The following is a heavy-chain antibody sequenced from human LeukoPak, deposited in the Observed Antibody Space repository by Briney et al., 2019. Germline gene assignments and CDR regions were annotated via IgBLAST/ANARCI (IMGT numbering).Heavy chain of an antibody. D-gene: IGHD3-10*01. J-gene: IGHJ4*02. CDR2: ISGSGGST. CDR3: AKGPMVRIDF. CDR1: GFTFSSYG. V-gene: IGHV3-23*01. Sequence: GGTLRLSCAASGFTFSSYGMSWVRQAPGKGLEWVSSISGSGGSTYYADSVKGRFTISRDNSKNTLYLQMNSLRAEDTAVYYCAKGPMVRIDFWGQGTLVTVSS.